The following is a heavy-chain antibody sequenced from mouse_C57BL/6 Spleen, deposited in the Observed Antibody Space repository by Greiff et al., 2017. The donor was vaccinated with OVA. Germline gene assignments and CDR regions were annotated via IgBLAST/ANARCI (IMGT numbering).Heavy chain of an antibody. CDR2: ISYDGSN. J-gene: IGHJ4*01. CDR3: AREDGDY. CDR1: GYSITSGYY. V-gene: IGHV3-6*01. Sequence: VQLKESGPGLVKPSQSLSLTCSVTGYSITSGYYWNWIRQFPGNKLEWMGYISYDGSNNYNPSLKNRISITRDTSKNQFFLKLNSVTTEDTATYYCAREDGDYWGQGTSVTVSS.